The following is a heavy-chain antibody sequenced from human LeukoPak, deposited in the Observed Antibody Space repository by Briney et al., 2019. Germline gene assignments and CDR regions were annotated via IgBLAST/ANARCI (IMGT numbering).Heavy chain of an antibody. D-gene: IGHD3-3*01. V-gene: IGHV3-23*01. CDR2: ISGSGGST. CDR3: AKDTHYDFWSGSSGDY. Sequence: PGGSLRLSCAASGFTFSSYWMSWVRQAPGKGLEWVSAISGSGGSTYYADSVKGRFTISRDNSKNTLYLQMNSLRAEDTAVYYCAKDTHYDFWSGSSGDYWGQGTLVTVSS. CDR1: GFTFSSYW. J-gene: IGHJ4*02.